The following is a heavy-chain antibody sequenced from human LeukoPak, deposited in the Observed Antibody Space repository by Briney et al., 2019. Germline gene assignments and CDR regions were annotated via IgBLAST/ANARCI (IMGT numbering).Heavy chain of an antibody. CDR2: MNPNSGNT. CDR3: TRAVRNQLLSEY. CDR1: GYTFSNYD. J-gene: IGHJ4*02. V-gene: IGHV1-8*01. D-gene: IGHD2-2*01. Sequence: ASVKVSCKASGYTFSNYDVTWVRQAPGQGLEYMGWMNPNSGNTGFAQKFRGRLTLTSDASTTSAFMELMRLTSEDTAVYYCTRAVRNQLLSEYWGQGTRITASS.